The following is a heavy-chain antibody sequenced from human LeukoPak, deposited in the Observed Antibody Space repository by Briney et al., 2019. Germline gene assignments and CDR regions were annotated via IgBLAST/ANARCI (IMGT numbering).Heavy chain of an antibody. V-gene: IGHV3-23*01. CDR2: ISGSGGST. Sequence: PGGSLRLSCAASGFTFSSYAMSWVRQAPGKGLEWVSAISGSGGSTYYADSVKGRFTISRDNSKNTLYLQMNSLRAKDTAVYYCAKGRYCSSTRCYKDPFDIWGQGTMVTVSS. CDR3: AKGRYCSSTRCYKDPFDI. CDR1: GFTFSSYA. J-gene: IGHJ3*02. D-gene: IGHD2-2*02.